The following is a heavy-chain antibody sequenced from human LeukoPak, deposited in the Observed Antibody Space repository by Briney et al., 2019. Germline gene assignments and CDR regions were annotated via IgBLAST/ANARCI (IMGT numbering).Heavy chain of an antibody. CDR2: LVGSGFTI. D-gene: IGHD5-18*01. CDR1: GFTFSSYA. J-gene: IGHJ3*02. CDR3: AKVLSTATNSDAFDI. V-gene: IGHV3-23*01. Sequence: GGSLRLSCAASGFTFSSYAMSWVRQAPGKGLEWVSTLVGSGFTIYYSDSVKGRFTISRDNSKNTVYLLMNSLRAEDTAVYYCAKVLSTATNSDAFDIWGQGTMVTVSS.